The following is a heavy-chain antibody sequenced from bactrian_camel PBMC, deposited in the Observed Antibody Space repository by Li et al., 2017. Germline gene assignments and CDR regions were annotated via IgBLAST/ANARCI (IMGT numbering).Heavy chain of an antibody. CDR2: IDNDEST. J-gene: IGHJ4*01. CDR1: GVTAARSC. V-gene: IGHV3S55*01. Sequence: HVQLVESGGGSVQAGGSLRLSCTIAVSGVTAARSCMAWFRQAPGKEREIVATIDNDESTAYAESVKGRFFISRDNVKNILYLQMNSLRSEDTALYYCAKVGSTIATMTSLESWGRGTQVTVS. D-gene: IGHD4*01. CDR3: AKVGSTIATMTSLES.